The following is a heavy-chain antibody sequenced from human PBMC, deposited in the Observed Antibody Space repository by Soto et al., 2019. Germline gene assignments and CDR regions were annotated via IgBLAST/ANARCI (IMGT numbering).Heavy chain of an antibody. Sequence: QVQLVQSGAEVKKPGASVKVSCKASGYTLTSYGISWGRQAPGQGLEWMGWISAYNGNTNYAQRLQGRVTMTTDTSTSTGDMELRSLRSDVTAVYYCARDHADGAFDTVGQGTMVTFSS. CDR2: ISAYNGNT. V-gene: IGHV1-18*01. CDR3: ARDHADGAFDT. CDR1: GYTLTSYG. J-gene: IGHJ3*02.